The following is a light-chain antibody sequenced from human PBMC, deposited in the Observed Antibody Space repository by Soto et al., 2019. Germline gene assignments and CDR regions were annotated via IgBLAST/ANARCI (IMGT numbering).Light chain of an antibody. CDR3: QQYGSSPPIT. V-gene: IGKV3-20*01. CDR2: GAS. CDR1: QSVSSSY. J-gene: IGKJ5*01. Sequence: EIVLTQSPRTLSLSQGERATLSCRASQSVSSSYLAWYQQKPGQAPRLLIYGASSRATGIPDRFSGSGSGTDFTLTISRLEPEDFAVYYCQQYGSSPPITFGQGTRLEIK.